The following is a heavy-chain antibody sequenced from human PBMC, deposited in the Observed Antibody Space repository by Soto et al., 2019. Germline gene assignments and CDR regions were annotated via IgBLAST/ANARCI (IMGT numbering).Heavy chain of an antibody. Sequence: GGSLRLSCAASGFIFSDYYIDWVRQAPGKGLEWVSSISSSSSYIYYADSVKGRFTISRDNAKNSLYLQMNSLRAEDTAVYYCAREEGYCSSTSCLKYYYYYYGMDVWGQGTTVTVSS. CDR1: GFIFSDYY. V-gene: IGHV3-21*01. J-gene: IGHJ6*02. D-gene: IGHD2-2*01. CDR2: ISSSSSYI. CDR3: AREEGYCSSTSCLKYYYYYYGMDV.